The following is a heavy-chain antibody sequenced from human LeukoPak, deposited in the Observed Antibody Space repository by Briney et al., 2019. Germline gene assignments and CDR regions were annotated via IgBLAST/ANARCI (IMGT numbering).Heavy chain of an antibody. D-gene: IGHD2-2*01. CDR1: GFTFSSYS. J-gene: IGHJ5*02. Sequence: GGSLRLSCAASGFTFSSYSMNWVRQPPGKGLEWVSSIRSSSSYIYYADSVKGRFTISRDNAKNSLYLQMNSLRAEDTAVYYCARDGVPAADYFNWFDPWGQGTLVTVSS. V-gene: IGHV3-21*01. CDR2: IRSSSSYI. CDR3: ARDGVPAADYFNWFDP.